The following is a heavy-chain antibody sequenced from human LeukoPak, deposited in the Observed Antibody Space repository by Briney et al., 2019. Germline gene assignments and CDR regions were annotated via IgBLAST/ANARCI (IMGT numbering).Heavy chain of an antibody. D-gene: IGHD1-14*01. CDR1: GGSISSYY. CDR3: ARAHSYNFDY. V-gene: IGHV4-59*01. J-gene: IGHJ4*02. Sequence: SETLSLTCTVSGGSISSYYWSWIRQPPGKGLEWIGYIYYSGSANYNPSLKSRVTISVDTSKNQFSLKLSSVTAADTAVYYCARAHSYNFDYWGQGTLVTVSS. CDR2: IYYSGSA.